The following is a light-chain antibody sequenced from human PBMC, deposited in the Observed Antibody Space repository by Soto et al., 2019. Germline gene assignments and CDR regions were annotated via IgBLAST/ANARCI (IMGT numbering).Light chain of an antibody. V-gene: IGKV3-20*01. CDR1: QSISSSY. CDR2: GAS. CDR3: LQFVTSPWT. Sequence: EIVLTQSPGTLSLSPGERATLSCRAGQSISSSYLAWYQQKPGQAPRLLIYGASSRATGIPDRFSGSGSGTDFTLTISRLEPEDFAVYYCLQFVTSPWTFGQGTKVEI. J-gene: IGKJ1*01.